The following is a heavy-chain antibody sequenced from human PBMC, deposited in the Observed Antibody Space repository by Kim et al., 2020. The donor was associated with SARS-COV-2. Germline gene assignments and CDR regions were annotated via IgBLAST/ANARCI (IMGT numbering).Heavy chain of an antibody. CDR3: ASNVLLWFGEADY. Sequence: TYAQRFTGRFVFSLDTAVSTAYLQISSLKAEDTAVYYCASNVLLWFGEADYWGQGTLVTVSS. D-gene: IGHD3-10*01. V-gene: IGHV7-4-1*02. J-gene: IGHJ4*02.